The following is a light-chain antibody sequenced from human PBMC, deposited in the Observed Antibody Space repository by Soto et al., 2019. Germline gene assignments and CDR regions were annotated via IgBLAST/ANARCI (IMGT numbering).Light chain of an antibody. CDR2: AAS. CDR1: QSVSSN. Sequence: EIVLTQSPATLSVSPGERATLSCRASQSVSSNLAWYQQKPGQAPRLLIYAASTRATGIPARFSGSGSGTEFTLTINSLQSEDFAVYYCQQYFNWPFTFGPGTKVDFK. V-gene: IGKV3-15*01. CDR3: QQYFNWPFT. J-gene: IGKJ3*01.